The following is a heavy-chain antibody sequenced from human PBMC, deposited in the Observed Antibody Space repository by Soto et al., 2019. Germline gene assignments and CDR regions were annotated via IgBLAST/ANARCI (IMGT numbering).Heavy chain of an antibody. D-gene: IGHD2-15*01. V-gene: IGHV3-66*01. J-gene: IGHJ3*02. Sequence: GGSLRLSCAASGFTVSSNYMSWVRQAPGKGLEWVSVIYSGGSTYYADSVKGRFTISRDNSKNTLYLQMNSLRAEDTAVYYCASMSSGGGRPFTWGNDAFDIWGQGTMVTVSS. CDR3: ASMSSGGGRPFTWGNDAFDI. CDR2: IYSGGST. CDR1: GFTVSSNY.